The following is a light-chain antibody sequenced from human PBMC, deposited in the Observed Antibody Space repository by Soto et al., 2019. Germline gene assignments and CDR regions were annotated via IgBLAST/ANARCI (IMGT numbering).Light chain of an antibody. CDR2: DAP. CDR1: QSVSSY. Sequence: EILFTQSPATLSFSPGGRATLSCRASQSVSSYLAWYQQKPGQAPRLLIYDAPNRATGIPARFSGSGSGTDFTLTISSLEPEDFAVYYCQQRSNWITFGQGTRLEIK. CDR3: QQRSNWIT. V-gene: IGKV3-11*01. J-gene: IGKJ5*01.